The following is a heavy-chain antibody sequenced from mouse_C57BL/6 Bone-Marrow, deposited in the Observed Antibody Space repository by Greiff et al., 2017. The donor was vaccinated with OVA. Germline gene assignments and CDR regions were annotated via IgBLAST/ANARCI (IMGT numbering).Heavy chain of an antibody. CDR2: INPNNGGT. J-gene: IGHJ3*01. Sequence: VQLQQSGPELVKPGASVKISCKASGYTFTDYYMNWVKQSHGKSLEWIGDINPNNGGTSYNQKFKGKATLTVDKSSSTAYMELRSLTSEDSAVYYCALYYYGSPCAYWGQGTLVTVSA. D-gene: IGHD1-1*01. CDR3: ALYYYGSPCAY. V-gene: IGHV1-26*01. CDR1: GYTFTDYY.